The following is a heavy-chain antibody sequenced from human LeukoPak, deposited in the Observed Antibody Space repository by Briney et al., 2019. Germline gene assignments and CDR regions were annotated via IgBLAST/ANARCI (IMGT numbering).Heavy chain of an antibody. CDR3: AAGGTSGWDLNY. CDR2: ISSSGSTI. D-gene: IGHD6-19*01. CDR1: GFTFSDYY. V-gene: IGHV3-11*04. Sequence: GGSLRLSCAASGFTFSDYYMSWIRQAPGKGLEWVSYISSSGSTIYYADSVKGRFIISRDNAKNTLYLQMNSLGAEDTALYYCAAGGTSGWDLNYWGRGTWVTASS. J-gene: IGHJ4*02.